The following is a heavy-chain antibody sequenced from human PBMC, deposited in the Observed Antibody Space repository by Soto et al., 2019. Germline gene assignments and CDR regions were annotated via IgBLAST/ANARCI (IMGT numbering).Heavy chain of an antibody. Sequence: QVQLVESGGGVVQPGRSLRLSCAASGFTFSSYAMHWVRQAPGKGLEWVAVISYDGSNKYYADSVKGRFTISRDNSKNTLYLQMNSLRAEDTAVYYCAGGSGYYYLEDYWGQGTLVTVSS. J-gene: IGHJ4*02. CDR1: GFTFSSYA. V-gene: IGHV3-30-3*01. D-gene: IGHD3-22*01. CDR2: ISYDGSNK. CDR3: AGGSGYYYLEDY.